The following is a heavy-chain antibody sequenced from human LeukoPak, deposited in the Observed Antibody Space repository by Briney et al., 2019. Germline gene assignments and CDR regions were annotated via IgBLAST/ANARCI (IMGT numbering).Heavy chain of an antibody. J-gene: IGHJ3*02. CDR2: INHSGGT. Sequence: SETLSLTCAVYGGSFSGYYWSWIRQPPGKGLEWIGEINHSGGTNYNPSLKSRVTISVDTSKNQFSLKLSSVTAADTAVYYCARLPDTIFGVVITAGAFDIWGQGTMVTVSS. CDR3: ARLPDTIFGVVITAGAFDI. V-gene: IGHV4-34*01. CDR1: GGSFSGYY. D-gene: IGHD3-3*01.